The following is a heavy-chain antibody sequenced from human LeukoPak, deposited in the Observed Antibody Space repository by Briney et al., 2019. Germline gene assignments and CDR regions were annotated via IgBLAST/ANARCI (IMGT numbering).Heavy chain of an antibody. D-gene: IGHD3-10*01. J-gene: IGHJ4*02. V-gene: IGHV4-59*12. CDR1: GGSISSYY. CDR3: ARGRGGPRYLGPYYGSGSYTPNFDY. Sequence: PSETLPLTCTVSGGSISSYYWSWIRQPPGKGLEGIGYIYYSGTTNYNPSLKSRVTISVDTSKNQFFLKLSSVTAADTAVYYCARGRGGPRYLGPYYGSGSYTPNFDYWGQGTLVTVSS. CDR2: IYYSGTT.